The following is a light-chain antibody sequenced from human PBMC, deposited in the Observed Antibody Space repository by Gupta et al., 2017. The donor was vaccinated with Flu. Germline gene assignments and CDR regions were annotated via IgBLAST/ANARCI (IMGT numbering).Light chain of an antibody. CDR3: SSYAGGDTWV. Sequence: VCAIPGRSITISCIGSNGDIGSYYLVSWYQQRPGKAPKLLIYEASERPSGISDRFSASKSGSTASLTISGLQADDEADYYCSSYAGGDTWVFGGGTKLTVL. CDR2: EAS. CDR1: NGDIGSYYL. J-gene: IGLJ3*02. V-gene: IGLV2-23*01.